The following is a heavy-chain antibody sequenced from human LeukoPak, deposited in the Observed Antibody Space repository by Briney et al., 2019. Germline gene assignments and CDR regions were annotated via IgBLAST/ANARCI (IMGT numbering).Heavy chain of an antibody. V-gene: IGHV4-34*01. J-gene: IGHJ6*03. CDR1: GGSFSAYY. CDR2: IYYSGST. Sequence: PSETLSLTCAVYGGSFSAYYWSWIRQPPGKGLEWIGSIYYSGSTYYNPSLKSRVTISVDTSKNQFSLKLSSVTAADTAVYYCARVYGSGSYYNGYYYYYMDVWGKGTTVTISS. CDR3: ARVYGSGSYYNGYYYYYMDV. D-gene: IGHD3-10*01.